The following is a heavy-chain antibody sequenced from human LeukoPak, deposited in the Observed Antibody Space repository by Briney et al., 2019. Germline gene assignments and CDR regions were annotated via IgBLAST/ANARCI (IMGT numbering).Heavy chain of an antibody. CDR1: GFTFSSYA. CDR2: ISGSGGST. V-gene: IGHV3-23*01. J-gene: IGHJ4*02. Sequence: QTGGSLRLSCAASGFTFSSYAMSWVRQAPGKGLEWVSAISGSGGSTYYADSVKGRFTISRDNSKNTLYLQMNSLRAEDTAVYYCARGYIVVVPAAPVFDYWGQGTLVTVSS. D-gene: IGHD2-2*01. CDR3: ARGYIVVVPAAPVFDY.